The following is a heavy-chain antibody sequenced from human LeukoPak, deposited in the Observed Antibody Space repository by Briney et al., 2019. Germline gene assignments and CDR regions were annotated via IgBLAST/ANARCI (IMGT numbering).Heavy chain of an antibody. J-gene: IGHJ3*02. CDR3: ARTDYYYDSSGYTRSDAFDI. V-gene: IGHV4-30-2*01. CDR1: GGSISSGGYS. Sequence: SQTLSLTCTVSGGSISSGGYSWSWIRQPPGKGLEWIGYIYHSGSTYYNPSLKSRVTISVDRSKNQFSLKLSSVTAADTAVYYCARTDYYYDSSGYTRSDAFDIWGQGTMVTVSS. CDR2: IYHSGST. D-gene: IGHD3-22*01.